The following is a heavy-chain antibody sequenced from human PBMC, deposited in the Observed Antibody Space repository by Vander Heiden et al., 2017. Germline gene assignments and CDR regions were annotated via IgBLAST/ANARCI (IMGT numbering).Heavy chain of an antibody. CDR3: AKDTAYDSSGYYHANWFDP. D-gene: IGHD3-22*01. Sequence: QVQLVESGGGFVQPARCLRPSCAASGLPFSSYGPHWVRQGPGKGLGWGAVISYDGINKYYADSVKGRFTISRDNSKNTLDLQMNSLRAEDTAVDYCAKDTAYDSSGYYHANWFDPWGQGTLVTVSS. CDR2: ISYDGINK. J-gene: IGHJ5*02. CDR1: GLPFSSYG. V-gene: IGHV3-30*18.